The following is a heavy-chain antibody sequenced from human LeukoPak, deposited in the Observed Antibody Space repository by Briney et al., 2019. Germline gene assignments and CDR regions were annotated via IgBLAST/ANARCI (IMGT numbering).Heavy chain of an antibody. CDR1: GFTVSSNY. Sequence: GGSLRLSCAASGFTVSSNYMSWVRQAPGKGLEWVSIICSGGSTFYADSVKGRFTISRDNSRNTLYLQMNSLRAEDTAVYYCARGGSYLSAFDIWGQGTMVTVSS. CDR3: ARGGSYLSAFDI. V-gene: IGHV3-53*01. CDR2: ICSGGST. D-gene: IGHD1-26*01. J-gene: IGHJ3*02.